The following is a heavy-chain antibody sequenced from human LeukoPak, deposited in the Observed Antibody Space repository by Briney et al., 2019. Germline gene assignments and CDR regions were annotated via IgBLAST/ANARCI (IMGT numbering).Heavy chain of an antibody. D-gene: IGHD2-2*01. V-gene: IGHV3-30-3*01. CDR3: ARDKNPAAIYQTPVDY. Sequence: GRSLRLSCAASGFTFSSYAMHWVRQAPGKGLEWVAVISYDGSNEYYADSVKGRFTISRDNSKNTLYLQMNSLRAEDTAVYYCARDKNPAAIYQTPVDYWGQGTLVTVSS. CDR1: GFTFSSYA. J-gene: IGHJ4*02. CDR2: ISYDGSNE.